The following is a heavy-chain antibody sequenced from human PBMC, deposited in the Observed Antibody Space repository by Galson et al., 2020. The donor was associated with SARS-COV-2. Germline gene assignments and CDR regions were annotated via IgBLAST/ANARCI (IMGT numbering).Heavy chain of an antibody. D-gene: IGHD5-12*01. CDR1: GFTFSSYA. CDR2: ISYDGSTK. J-gene: IGHJ4*02. Sequence: GESLKISCAASGFTFSSYAMHWVRQAPGKGLEWVAVISYDGSTKYYADSVKGRFTISRDNSKNTLYLQMNSLRAEDTAVYYCRGWLVNFDYWGQGTLVTVSS. V-gene: IGHV3-30*04. CDR3: RGWLVNFDY.